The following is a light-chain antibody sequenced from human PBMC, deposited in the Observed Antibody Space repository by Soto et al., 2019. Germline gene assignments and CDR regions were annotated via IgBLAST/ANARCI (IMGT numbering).Light chain of an antibody. CDR2: DNS. CDR3: GTWDSSLSAWV. Sequence: QSVLTQPPSVSAAPGQKVTISCSGSSSNIGNNYVSWYQQLPGTAPKVLIYDNSLRPSGIPDRFSGSKSGTSATLGITGLQTGDEADYYCGTWDSSLSAWVFGGGTKLTVL. J-gene: IGLJ3*02. CDR1: SSNIGNNY. V-gene: IGLV1-51*01.